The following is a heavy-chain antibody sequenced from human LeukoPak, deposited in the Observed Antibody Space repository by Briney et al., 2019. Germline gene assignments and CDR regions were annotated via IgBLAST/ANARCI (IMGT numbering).Heavy chain of an antibody. CDR3: ARRFGRKFGERFYYYHYMDV. J-gene: IGHJ6*03. Sequence: SETLSLTCAVYGGSFSGYYWNWIRQPPGKGLEWIGEMNHGGSTNYNPSLKSRVTISVDTSKNQFSLKLRTVTAADTAVYYCARRFGRKFGERFYYYHYMDVWGKGTTVTISS. V-gene: IGHV4-34*01. CDR2: MNHGGST. D-gene: IGHD3-10*01. CDR1: GGSFSGYY.